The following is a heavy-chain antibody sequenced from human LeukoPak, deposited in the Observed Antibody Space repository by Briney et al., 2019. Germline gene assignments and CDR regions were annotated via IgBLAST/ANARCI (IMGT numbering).Heavy chain of an antibody. CDR2: IYSGGST. CDR3: ARDSDSSGYYSY. Sequence: GGSLRLSCAASGFTVSSNYMSWVRQAPGKGLEWVSLIYSGGSTSYADSVKGRFTISRDNSKNTLYLQMNSLRAEDTAVYYCARDSDSSGYYSYWGQGTLVTVSS. V-gene: IGHV3-66*01. CDR1: GFTVSSNY. J-gene: IGHJ4*02. D-gene: IGHD3-22*01.